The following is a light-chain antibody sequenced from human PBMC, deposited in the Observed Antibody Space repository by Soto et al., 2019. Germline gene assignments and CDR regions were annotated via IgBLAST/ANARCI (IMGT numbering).Light chain of an antibody. CDR1: QSISRN. CDR3: QQYNHWSSIT. Sequence: EIVMTQSPATLSVSPGERALLSCRASQSISRNLGWYQQKPGQAPRLLIYGASTRATGIPDRFSGSGSGTEFTLTISSLQSEDSAVYYWQQYNHWSSITCGQGTRLEIK. J-gene: IGKJ5*01. V-gene: IGKV3-15*01. CDR2: GAS.